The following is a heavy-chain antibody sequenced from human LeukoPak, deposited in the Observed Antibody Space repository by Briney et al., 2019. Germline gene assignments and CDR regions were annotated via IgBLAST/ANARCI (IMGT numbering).Heavy chain of an antibody. CDR3: ARLTYYYDSSGHYYVQTDDAFDI. CDR2: INTNTGNP. V-gene: IGHV7-4-1*02. J-gene: IGHJ3*02. CDR1: GGTFSSYA. Sequence: ASVKVSCKASGGTFSSYAISWVRQAPGQGPEWMGWINTNTGNPTYAQGFRGRFVFSLDTSVSTAYLQISSLKAEDTAVYYCARLTYYYDSSGHYYVQTDDAFDIWGQGTMVTVSS. D-gene: IGHD3-22*01.